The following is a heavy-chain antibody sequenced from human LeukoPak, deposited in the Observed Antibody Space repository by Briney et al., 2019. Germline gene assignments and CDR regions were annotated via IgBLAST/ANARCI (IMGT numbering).Heavy chain of an antibody. CDR3: ARDHMLRSAVGTLDY. Sequence: ASVKVSCKASGYTFTRYGITWVQQAPGQGLEWMGWISAYNGNRNYAEKFQGRVTMTTDTSTSTTYMEVRGLGSDDTAVYYCARDHMLRSAVGTLDYWGQRTLVTVSS. V-gene: IGHV1-18*01. D-gene: IGHD6-13*01. J-gene: IGHJ4*02. CDR2: ISAYNGNR. CDR1: GYTFTRYG.